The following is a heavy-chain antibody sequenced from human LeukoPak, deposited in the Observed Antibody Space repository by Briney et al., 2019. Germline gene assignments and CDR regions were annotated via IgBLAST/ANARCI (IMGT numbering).Heavy chain of an antibody. CDR2: INHSGST. V-gene: IGHV4-34*01. CDR1: GGSFSGYY. Sequence: PSETLSLTCAVYGGSFSGYYWSWIRQPPGKGLEWIGEINHSGSTNYNPSLKSRVTISVDTSKNQFSLKLSSVTAADTAVYYCARVPAETVEMATIGFDYWGQGTLVTVSS. J-gene: IGHJ4*02. CDR3: ARVPAETVEMATIGFDY. D-gene: IGHD5-12*01.